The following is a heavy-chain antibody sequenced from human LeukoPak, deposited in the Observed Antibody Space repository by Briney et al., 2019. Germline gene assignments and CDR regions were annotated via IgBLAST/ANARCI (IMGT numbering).Heavy chain of an antibody. V-gene: IGHV3-7*01. D-gene: IGHD3-16*02. J-gene: IGHJ4*02. CDR1: GFTFSSYW. CDR3: ARDEMITFGGVIVESPIDY. CDR2: IKQDGSEK. Sequence: GGSLRLSCAASGFTFSSYWMSWVRQAPGKGLEWVANIKQDGSEKYYVDSVKGRFTISRDNAKNPLYLQMNSLRAEDTAVYYCARDEMITFGGVIVESPIDYWGQGTLVTVSS.